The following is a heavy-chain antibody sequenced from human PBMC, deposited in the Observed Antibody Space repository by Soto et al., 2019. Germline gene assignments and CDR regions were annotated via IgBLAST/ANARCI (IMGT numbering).Heavy chain of an antibody. CDR1: GGSISSYY. CDR3: AGNSYGYYYYGMEV. D-gene: IGHD5-18*01. CDR2: IYYSGSN. J-gene: IGHJ6*02. Sequence: ETLSLTGTVAGGSISSYYWSWIRQPPGKGLEWIGYIYYSGSNNYNPSLKSRVTISVYTSKNQFFLKLRSVTAADTAVYYSAGNSYGYYYYGMEVWGRGTTVTVSS. V-gene: IGHV4-59*01.